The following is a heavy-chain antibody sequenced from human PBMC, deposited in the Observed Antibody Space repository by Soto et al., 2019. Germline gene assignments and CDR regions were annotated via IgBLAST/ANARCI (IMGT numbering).Heavy chain of an antibody. CDR3: EKLELDAFDI. V-gene: IGHV3-9*01. CDR1: GFTFDDYV. D-gene: IGHD1-26*01. CDR2: ISWNSGSI. J-gene: IGHJ3*02. Sequence: EVQLVESGGGVVQPGRSLRLSCAASGFTFDDYVMYWVRQAPGKGLEWDSGISWNSGSIGYADSMKGRFTISRDNAKNSLYLQMNSLRADDTALYYCEKLELDAFDIWGQGKMVTDSS.